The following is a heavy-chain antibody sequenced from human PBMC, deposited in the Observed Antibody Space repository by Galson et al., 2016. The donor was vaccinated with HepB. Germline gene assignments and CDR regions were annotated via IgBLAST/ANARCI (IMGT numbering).Heavy chain of an antibody. D-gene: IGHD6-19*01. CDR1: GYTFTSYN. V-gene: IGHV1-46*01. Sequence: SVKVSCKASGYTFTSYNVHWVRQAPGQGLEWMGIINPSGGSTSYAQKFQGRVTMTRDTSTSTVYMELSSPRSEDTAVYYCARDGGSGWSRLWWGQGTLVTVSS. CDR2: INPSGGST. J-gene: IGHJ4*02. CDR3: ARDGGSGWSRLW.